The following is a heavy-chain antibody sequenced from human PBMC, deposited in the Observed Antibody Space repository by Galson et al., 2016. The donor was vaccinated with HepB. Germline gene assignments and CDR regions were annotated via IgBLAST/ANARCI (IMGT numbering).Heavy chain of an antibody. D-gene: IGHD6-13*01. V-gene: IGHV5-51*01. CDR2: IYPGDSDT. J-gene: IGHJ4*02. Sequence: QSGAEVKKPGESLKISCKASGYSFISYWIGWVRQMPGEGLEWMGIIYPGDSDTRYSPSFEGQVTISADKSISTAYLRWSSLKASDTAMYYCARGQSSSWYKNYFDYWGQGTLVTVSS. CDR3: ARGQSSSWYKNYFDY. CDR1: GYSFISYW.